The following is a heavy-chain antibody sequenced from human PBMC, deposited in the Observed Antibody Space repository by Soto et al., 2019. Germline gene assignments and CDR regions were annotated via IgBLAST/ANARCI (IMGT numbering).Heavy chain of an antibody. D-gene: IGHD3-9*01. CDR1: GGSISTYN. J-gene: IGHJ2*01. Sequence: QVQLQESGPGLVKPSETLSLTCTVSGGSISTYNWNWIRQPPGKGLEWIGYFYHSGRTNYNPSLKRRFAISVDTSKNQFSLNLSSVTAADTAGYYCARRADDNWYFDLWGRGTLVTVSS. CDR3: ARRADDNWYFDL. CDR2: FYHSGRT. V-gene: IGHV4-59*08.